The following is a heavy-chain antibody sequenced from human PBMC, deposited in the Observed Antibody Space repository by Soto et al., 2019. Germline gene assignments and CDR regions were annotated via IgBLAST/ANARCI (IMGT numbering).Heavy chain of an antibody. Sequence: SETLSLTCTVSVDSISTYYWSWIRRPAGKGLEWIGRIDASGNTNYNPSLKSRVTMSADTSKKQFSLKLTSVTAADTAVYYCARYSSNWFQTEGMDVWGQGTTVTVSS. J-gene: IGHJ6*02. CDR2: IDASGNT. V-gene: IGHV4-4*07. CDR3: ARYSSNWFQTEGMDV. D-gene: IGHD6-13*01. CDR1: VDSISTYY.